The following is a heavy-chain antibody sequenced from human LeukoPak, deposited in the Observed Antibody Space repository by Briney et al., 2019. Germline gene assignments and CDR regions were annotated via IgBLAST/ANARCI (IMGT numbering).Heavy chain of an antibody. J-gene: IGHJ3*02. CDR1: GYSFTSFW. CDR3: ARSGKYDFGDAFDI. CDR2: IYPGDSDT. V-gene: IGHV5-51*01. D-gene: IGHD3-3*01. Sequence: GESLKISCKASGYSFTSFWIGWVRQMLGQGLSWMGIIYPGDSDTRYSPSFQGQVTFSADKSISTAYLQWSSLKASDTAMYYCARSGKYDFGDAFDIWGQGTMVTVSS.